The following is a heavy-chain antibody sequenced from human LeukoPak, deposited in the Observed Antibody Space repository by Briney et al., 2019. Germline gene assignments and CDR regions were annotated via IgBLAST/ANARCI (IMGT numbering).Heavy chain of an antibody. CDR1: GGSISSYY. D-gene: IGHD5-12*01. Sequence: SETLSLTCRVSGGSISSYYWSWIRQPPGKGLEWIGYIYSSGSTNYNPSLKSRVTISADTSKNQFSLKLSSVTAADTAVYYCARDLGYSGFDWAPWGQGTLVTVSS. CDR2: IYSSGST. V-gene: IGHV4-59*01. J-gene: IGHJ5*02. CDR3: ARDLGYSGFDWAP.